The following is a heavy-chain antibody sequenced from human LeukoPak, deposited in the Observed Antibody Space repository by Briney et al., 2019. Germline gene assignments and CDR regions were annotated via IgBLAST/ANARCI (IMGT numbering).Heavy chain of an antibody. CDR3: ARDKSGIDY. V-gene: IGHV1-2*02. CDR2: INSNSGDT. CDR1: GYMVTGYY. J-gene: IGHJ4*02. Sequence: ASVKVSCTPSGYMVTGYYIHGVRRAPRQGLEWMGWINSNSGDTKYAQKVQGRVTMARDTSITTVYMELSSLRSDDTAVYYCARDKSGIDYWGEGTLVTVSS. D-gene: IGHD1-26*01.